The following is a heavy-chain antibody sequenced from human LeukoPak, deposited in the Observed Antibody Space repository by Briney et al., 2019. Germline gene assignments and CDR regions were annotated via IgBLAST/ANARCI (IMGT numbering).Heavy chain of an antibody. CDR1: GYTFTSYD. D-gene: IGHD5-18*01. CDR3: ARGNSYGLTMIPRRAFDI. J-gene: IGHJ3*02. Sequence: ASVKVSCKASGYTFTSYDINWVRQATGQGLEGMGWMNPNSGNTGYAQKFQGRVTMTRNTSISTAYMELSSLRSEDTAVYYCARGNSYGLTMIPRRAFDIWGQGTMVTVSS. V-gene: IGHV1-8*01. CDR2: MNPNSGNT.